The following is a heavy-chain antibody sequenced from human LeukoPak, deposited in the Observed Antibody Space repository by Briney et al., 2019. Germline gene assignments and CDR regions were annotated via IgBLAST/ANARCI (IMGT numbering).Heavy chain of an antibody. CDR3: TTEGIVITFGGVIVGGRN. J-gene: IGHJ4*02. D-gene: IGHD3-16*02. CDR2: IKSKTDGGTT. Sequence: GGSLRLSCAASGFTFSNAWMSWVRQAPGKGLEWVGRIKSKTDGGTTDYAAPVKGRFTISRDDSKNTLYLQMNSLKTEDTAVYYCTTEGIVITFGGVIVGGRNWGQGTLVTVSS. V-gene: IGHV3-15*01. CDR1: GFTFSNAW.